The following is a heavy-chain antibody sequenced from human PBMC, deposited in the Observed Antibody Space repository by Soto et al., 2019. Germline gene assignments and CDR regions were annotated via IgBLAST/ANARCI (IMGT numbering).Heavy chain of an antibody. D-gene: IGHD1-26*01. J-gene: IGHJ6*02. Sequence: QVQLVESGGGVVQPGRSLRLSCAASGFTFSSYVMHWVRQAPGKGLEWVAVISYDGSNKYYADSVKGRFTISRDNSKNTRYLQMNSLRAEDTSVYDCAKSSRSRGKAEWDYYYYYGMDVWGQGTTVTVSS. CDR3: AKSSRSRGKAEWDYYYYYGMDV. V-gene: IGHV3-30*18. CDR1: GFTFSSYV. CDR2: ISYDGSNK.